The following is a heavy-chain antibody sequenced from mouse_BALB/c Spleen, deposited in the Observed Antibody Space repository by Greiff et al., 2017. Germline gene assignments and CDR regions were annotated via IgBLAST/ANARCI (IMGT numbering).Heavy chain of an antibody. J-gene: IGHJ1*01. CDR2: IWAGGST. V-gene: IGHV2-9*02. CDR1: GFSLTSYG. D-gene: IGHD1-1*01. CDR3: ARELSYYYGSSYWYFDV. Sequence: VKLLESGPGLVAPSQSLSITCTVSGFSLTSYGVHWVRQPPGKGLEWLGVIWAGGSTNYNSALMSRLSISKDNSKSQVFLKMNSLQTDDTAMYYCARELSYYYGSSYWYFDVWGAGTTVTVSS.